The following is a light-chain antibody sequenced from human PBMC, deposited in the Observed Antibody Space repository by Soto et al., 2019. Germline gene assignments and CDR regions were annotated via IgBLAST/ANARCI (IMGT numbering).Light chain of an antibody. CDR2: EVG. V-gene: IGLV2-14*01. Sequence: QPVLTQPASVSGSPGQSITISCTGASSDVGGYNYVSWYQHHPGKAPKLMIFEVGNRPSGVSNRFSGSKSGNTASLTISGLQAEDEADYYCSSYTRSTTLVFGGGTKVTVL. J-gene: IGLJ2*01. CDR1: SSDVGGYNY. CDR3: SSYTRSTTLV.